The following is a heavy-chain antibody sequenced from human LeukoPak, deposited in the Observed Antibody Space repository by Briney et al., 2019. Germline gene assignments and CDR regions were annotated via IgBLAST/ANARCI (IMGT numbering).Heavy chain of an antibody. CDR2: IKQYGSEK. J-gene: IGHJ4*02. CDR1: GFTFSNYW. D-gene: IGHD6-13*01. V-gene: IGHV3-7*01. Sequence: GGSLRLSCAASGFTFSNYWMSWVCQVQGKGLEWVATIKQYGSEKYYADSVKGRFTISRDNAKNSLYLQMNSLRAEDTAVYYCAREGAAAGTPNLFDYWGQGTLVTVSS. CDR3: AREGAAAGTPNLFDY.